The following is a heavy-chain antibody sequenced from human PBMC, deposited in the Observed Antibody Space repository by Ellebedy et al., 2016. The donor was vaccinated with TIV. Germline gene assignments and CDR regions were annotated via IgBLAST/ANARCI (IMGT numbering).Heavy chain of an antibody. D-gene: IGHD3-22*01. V-gene: IGHV4-59*08. Sequence: MPSETLSLTCTVSGGSISSYYWSWIRQPPGKGLEWIGYIYYSGSTNYNPSLKSRVTISVDTSKNQFSLKLSSVTAADTAVYYCARQLRGRWQISSGYSPDAFDIWGQGTMVTVSS. J-gene: IGHJ3*02. CDR1: GGSISSYY. CDR2: IYYSGST. CDR3: ARQLRGRWQISSGYSPDAFDI.